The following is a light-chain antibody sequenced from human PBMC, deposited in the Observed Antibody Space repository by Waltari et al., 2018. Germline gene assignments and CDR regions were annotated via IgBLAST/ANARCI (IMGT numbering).Light chain of an antibody. CDR1: QSISTW. CDR2: KAS. Sequence: DIQLTQSPFTLSASVGDRVTIPCRASQSISTWLAWYQQKPGKAPKLLIYKASSLESGVPSRFSGSGSGTEFTLTISSVQPDDFATYYCQQYSDYPHTFGGGTKVEIK. J-gene: IGKJ4*01. CDR3: QQYSDYPHT. V-gene: IGKV1-5*03.